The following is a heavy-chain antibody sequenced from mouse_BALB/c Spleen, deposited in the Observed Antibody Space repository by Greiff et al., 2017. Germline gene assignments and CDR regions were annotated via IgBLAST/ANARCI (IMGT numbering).Heavy chain of an antibody. CDR3: TRSGYGNYDWYFDV. CDR2: IYPGNSDT. CDR1: GYSFTSYW. Sequence: VQLQQSGTVLARPGASVKMSCKASGYSFTSYWMHWVKQRPGQGLEWIGAIYPGNSDTSYNQKFKGKAKLTAVTSASTAYMELSSLTNEDSAVYYCTRSGYGNYDWYFDVWGAGTTVTVSS. V-gene: IGHV1-5*01. D-gene: IGHD2-1*01. J-gene: IGHJ1*01.